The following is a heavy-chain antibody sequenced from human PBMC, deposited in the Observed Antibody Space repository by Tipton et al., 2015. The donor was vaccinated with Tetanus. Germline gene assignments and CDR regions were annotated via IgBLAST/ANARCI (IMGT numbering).Heavy chain of an antibody. V-gene: IGHV4-30-2*01. CDR1: GASISSIYS. D-gene: IGHD2-2*01. CDR3: ARVACSSTSCYSHYFDY. CDR2: VFRSGSA. J-gene: IGHJ4*02. Sequence: TLSLTCAVSGASISSIYSWSWIRQPPGKGLEWIGYVFRSGSADYNPSLKSRVNISLGRSETQISLMLTSVTAADTAVYYCARVACSSTSCYSHYFDYWGPGSLATVSS.